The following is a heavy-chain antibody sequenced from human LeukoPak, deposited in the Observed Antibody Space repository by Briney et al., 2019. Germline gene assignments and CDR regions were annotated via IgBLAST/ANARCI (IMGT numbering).Heavy chain of an antibody. V-gene: IGHV3-30-3*01. D-gene: IGHD3-3*01. CDR1: GFTFSSYA. CDR3: ARDRKLLRFLEWLLSSGMDV. Sequence: GGSLRLSCAASGFTFSSYAMHWVRQAPGKGLEWVAVISYDGSNKYYADSVKGRFTISRDNSKNTLYLQMNSLRAEDTAVYYCARDRKLLRFLEWLLSSGMDVWGKGTTVTVSS. CDR2: ISYDGSNK. J-gene: IGHJ6*04.